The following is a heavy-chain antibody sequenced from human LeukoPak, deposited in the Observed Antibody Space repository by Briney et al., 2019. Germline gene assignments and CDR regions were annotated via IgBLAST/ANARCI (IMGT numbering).Heavy chain of an antibody. V-gene: IGHV3-21*01. Sequence: GGSLRLSCAASGFTFSSYSMNWVRQAPGKGLEWVSSISSSSSYIYYADSVKGRFTISRDNAKNSLYLQMNSLRAEDTAVYYCARERPYYDSSGYFGWFDPWGQGTLVTVSS. J-gene: IGHJ5*02. CDR1: GFTFSSYS. D-gene: IGHD3-22*01. CDR2: ISSSSSYI. CDR3: ARERPYYDSSGYFGWFDP.